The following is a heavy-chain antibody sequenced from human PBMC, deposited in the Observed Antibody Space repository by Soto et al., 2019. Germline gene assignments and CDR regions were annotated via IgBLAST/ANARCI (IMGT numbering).Heavy chain of an antibody. J-gene: IGHJ6*02. V-gene: IGHV3-30*18. CDR3: AKKVKIAAALSFCYYGRDV. Sequence: QVQLVESGGGVVQPGRSLRLSCAAAGFTLSSYGMHWVRQAPGKGLEWVAVISYDGSNKYYADSVKGRFTISRDNSKNSLYLQMNNLRAEETAVYYFAKKVKIAAALSFCYYGRDVWGQGTKVTVSS. D-gene: IGHD6-13*01. CDR2: ISYDGSNK. CDR1: GFTLSSYG.